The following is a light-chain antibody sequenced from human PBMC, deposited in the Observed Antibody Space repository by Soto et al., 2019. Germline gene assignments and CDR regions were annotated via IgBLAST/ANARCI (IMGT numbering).Light chain of an antibody. CDR1: QSVSSY. J-gene: IGKJ3*01. CDR2: DAS. V-gene: IGKV3-11*01. CDR3: QQRSSWGIT. Sequence: EIVLTQSPATLSLSPGERATLSCRASQSVSSYLAWYQQKPGQAPRLLIFDASNRATGIPARFSGSGSGTDVTLTITSLEPEDFAVYYCQQRSSWGITFGPGTKVDIK.